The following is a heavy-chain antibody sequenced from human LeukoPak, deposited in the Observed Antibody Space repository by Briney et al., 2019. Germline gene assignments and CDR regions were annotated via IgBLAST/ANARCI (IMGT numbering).Heavy chain of an antibody. CDR2: INAGNGNT. D-gene: IGHD2-21*02. V-gene: IGHV1-3*01. CDR3: ARGASSYCGGDCSDAFDI. Sequence: ASVKVSCKASGYTFTSYAMHWVRRAPGQRLEWMGWINAGNGNTKYSQKFQGRVTITRDTSASTAYMELSSLRSEDTAVYYCARGASSYCGGDCSDAFDIWGQGTMVTVSS. J-gene: IGHJ3*02. CDR1: GYTFTSYA.